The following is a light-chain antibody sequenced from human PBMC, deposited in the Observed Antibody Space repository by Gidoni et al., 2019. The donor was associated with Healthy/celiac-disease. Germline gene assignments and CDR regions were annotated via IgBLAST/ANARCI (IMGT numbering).Light chain of an antibody. CDR1: QSISSY. Sequence: DIQMTQSTSSLSASVGDRVTITCRASQSISSYLNWYQQKPGKAPKLLIYAPSSLQSGVPSRFSGSGSGTDFTLTISSLQPEDFATYYCQQSYSTLPFTFGPXTKVDIK. V-gene: IGKV1-39*01. CDR2: APS. J-gene: IGKJ3*01. CDR3: QQSYSTLPFT.